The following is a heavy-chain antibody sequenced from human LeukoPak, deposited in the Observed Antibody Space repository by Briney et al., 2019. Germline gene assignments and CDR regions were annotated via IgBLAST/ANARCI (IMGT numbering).Heavy chain of an antibody. J-gene: IGHJ5*02. CDR2: IYYNGRT. Sequence: PSETLSLTCTVSGDSINNNNYYWGWIRQPPGKGLEWIGNIYYNGRTYYSPSLKSRGTISVDTSNNQFSLRLTSVTAADTAIYYCARQAVIIPTGVEGPWFDPWGQGTLVAVSS. CDR3: ARQAVIIPTGVEGPWFDP. V-gene: IGHV4-39*01. CDR1: GDSINNNNYY. D-gene: IGHD1-14*01.